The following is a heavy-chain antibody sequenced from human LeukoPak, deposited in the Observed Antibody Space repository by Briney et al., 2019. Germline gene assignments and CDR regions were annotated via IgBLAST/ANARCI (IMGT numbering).Heavy chain of an antibody. CDR1: GGSISSGGYY. Sequence: PSRTLSLTCTVSGGSISSGGYYWSWIRQHPGKGLERIGYIYYSGSTYYSPSLESRVTISVDTSKNQFSLKLSSVTAADTAVYYCARAKNNWFDPWGQGTLVTVSS. J-gene: IGHJ5*02. V-gene: IGHV4-31*03. D-gene: IGHD4/OR15-4a*01. CDR2: IYYSGST. CDR3: ARAKNNWFDP.